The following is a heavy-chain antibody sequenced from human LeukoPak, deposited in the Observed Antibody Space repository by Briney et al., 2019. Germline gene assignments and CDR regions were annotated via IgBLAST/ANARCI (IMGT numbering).Heavy chain of an antibody. CDR1: GFTVSSNY. Sequence: PGGSLRLSCAASGFTVSSNYMSWVRQAPGKGLEWASLIYINGSTYYADSVKGRLTISRDNSKNTLYLQMNSLRAEDTALYYCARDLGFGDYGMDVWGKGTTVTVSS. J-gene: IGHJ6*04. CDR2: IYINGST. D-gene: IGHD3-10*01. CDR3: ARDLGFGDYGMDV. V-gene: IGHV3-53*01.